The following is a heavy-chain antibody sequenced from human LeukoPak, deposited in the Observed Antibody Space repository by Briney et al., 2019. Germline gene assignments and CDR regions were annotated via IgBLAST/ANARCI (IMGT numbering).Heavy chain of an antibody. CDR2: IISSGSTI. CDR3: ARDGGDVLRYFDWLYGYFDY. V-gene: IGHV3-11*04. CDR1: GFTFSDYY. D-gene: IGHD3-9*01. Sequence: PGGSLRLSCAASGFTFSDYYMSWIRPAPGKGLEWVSYIISSGSTIYYADSVKGRFTVSRDNAKNSLYLQMNSLRAEDTAVYYCARDGGDVLRYFDWLYGYFDYWGQGTLVTVSS. J-gene: IGHJ4*02.